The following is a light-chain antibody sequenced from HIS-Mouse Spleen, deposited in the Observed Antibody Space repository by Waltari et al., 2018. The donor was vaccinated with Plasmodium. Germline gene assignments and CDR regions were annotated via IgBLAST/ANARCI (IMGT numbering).Light chain of an antibody. CDR3: QQYYSFPQT. CDR2: AAS. V-gene: IGKV1D-8*02. Sequence: AIWMTQSPSLLSASTGDRVTISCRMSQGIRSYLAWYQQKPGNAPELLIYAASTLQSGVPSRFSGSGSGTDFTLTISCLQSEDFATYYCQQYYSFPQTFGQGTKVEIK. J-gene: IGKJ1*01. CDR1: QGIRSY.